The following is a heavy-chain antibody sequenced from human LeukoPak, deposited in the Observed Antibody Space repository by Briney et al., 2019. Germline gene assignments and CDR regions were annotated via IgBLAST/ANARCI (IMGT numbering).Heavy chain of an antibody. D-gene: IGHD3-3*01. V-gene: IGHV3-9*03. CDR1: GFTFDDYA. Sequence: GGSLRLSCAASGFTFDDYAMHWVRQAPGKGLEWVSGISWNSGSIGYADSVKGRFTISRDNAKNSLYLQMNSLRAEDMALYYCAKALIRFLEWTDAFDIWGQGTMVTVSS. CDR3: AKALIRFLEWTDAFDI. CDR2: ISWNSGSI. J-gene: IGHJ3*02.